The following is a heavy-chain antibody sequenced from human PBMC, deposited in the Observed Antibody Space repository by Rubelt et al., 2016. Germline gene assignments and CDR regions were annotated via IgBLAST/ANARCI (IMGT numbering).Heavy chain of an antibody. CDR2: INHSGST. CDR1: GGSFSGYY. Sequence: QVQLQQWGAGLLKPSETLSLTCAVYGGSFSGYYWSWIRQPPGKGLEWIGEINHSGSTNYNPSLKSRVTISVDTSKNQFSRKLSSVTAADTAVYYCARGWRWLQLGGAFDIWGQGTMVTVSS. D-gene: IGHD5-24*01. J-gene: IGHJ3*02. CDR3: ARGWRWLQLGGAFDI. V-gene: IGHV4-34*01.